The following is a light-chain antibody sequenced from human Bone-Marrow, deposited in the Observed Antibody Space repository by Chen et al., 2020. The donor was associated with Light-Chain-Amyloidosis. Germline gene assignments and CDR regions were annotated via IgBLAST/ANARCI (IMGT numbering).Light chain of an antibody. CDR2: RDT. Sequence: YELTQPPSVSVSPGQTARITCSGDDLPTKYAYWYQQKPGQAPVLVIHRDTERPSGISERFSGSSSGTTATLPLSGVQAEDVADYHCQSADSSGTYEVIFGGGTKLTVL. J-gene: IGLJ2*01. V-gene: IGLV3-25*03. CDR3: QSADSSGTYEVI. CDR1: DLPTKY.